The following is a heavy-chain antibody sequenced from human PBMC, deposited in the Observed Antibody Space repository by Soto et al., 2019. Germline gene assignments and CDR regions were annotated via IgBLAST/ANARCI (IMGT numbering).Heavy chain of an antibody. CDR3: AHRMTTARSVDY. CDR1: GFSLSTSGVG. Sequence: QITLKESGPTLVKPTQTLTLTCTFSGFSLSTSGVGVGWIRQPPGKALEWLALIYWDDDKRYSPSLKSRLTITKDTSKNQVVLTMTNMDPVDTGTYYCAHRMTTARSVDYWGQGTLVTVSS. V-gene: IGHV2-5*02. CDR2: IYWDDDK. J-gene: IGHJ4*02. D-gene: IGHD4-17*01.